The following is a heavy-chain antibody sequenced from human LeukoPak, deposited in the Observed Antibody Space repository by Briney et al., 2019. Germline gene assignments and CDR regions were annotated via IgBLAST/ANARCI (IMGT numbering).Heavy chain of an antibody. CDR1: GVSISSGGYY. Sequence: SETLSLTCTVSGVSISSGGYYWSWIRQHPGKGLEWIGYIYYSGSTYYNPSLKSRVTISVDTSKNQFSLKLSSVTAADTAVYYCARDVLYDGIDWFDPWGQGTLVTVSS. J-gene: IGHJ5*02. D-gene: IGHD3-3*01. CDR3: ARDVLYDGIDWFDP. CDR2: IYYSGST. V-gene: IGHV4-31*03.